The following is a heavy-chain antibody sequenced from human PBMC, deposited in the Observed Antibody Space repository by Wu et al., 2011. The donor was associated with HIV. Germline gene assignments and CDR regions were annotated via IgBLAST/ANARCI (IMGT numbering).Heavy chain of an antibody. V-gene: IGHV1-69*14. Sequence: QVQLVQSGAEVKKPGSSVKLSCKASGGTFGSYAISWVRQAPGQGLEWMGGIIPIFGTTNYAQKFQGRVTITADKSTTTAYMELSSLKYEDTAVYYCAKGEGSYFDSGCDSWGQGTLVTVSS. J-gene: IGHJ4*02. D-gene: IGHD3-10*01. CDR3: AKGEGSYFDSGCDS. CDR1: GGTFGSYA. CDR2: IIPIFGTT.